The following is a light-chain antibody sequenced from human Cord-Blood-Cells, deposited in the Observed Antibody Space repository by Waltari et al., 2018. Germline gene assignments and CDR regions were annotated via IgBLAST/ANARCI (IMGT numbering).Light chain of an antibody. J-gene: IGKJ4*01. V-gene: IGKV1-33*01. CDR1: QDISNY. Sequence: DIQMTQSPSSLSASVGDRVTITCQASQDISNYLNWYQQKPGKAPKLLIYDASNLGTGDPSRFSGSGSGTDFTFTISSLQPEDIATYYCQQYDNLPLTFGGGTKVEIK. CDR2: DAS. CDR3: QQYDNLPLT.